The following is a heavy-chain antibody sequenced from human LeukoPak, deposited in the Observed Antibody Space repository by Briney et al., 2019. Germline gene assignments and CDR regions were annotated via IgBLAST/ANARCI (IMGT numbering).Heavy chain of an antibody. Sequence: GGSLRLSCAASGFXFSTYSIAWVRQAPGKGLEWVSYIGSSATTIFYADSVKGRFTISRDNAKNSLYLQMNSLRDEDTAVYYCARDWMRGMDVWGQGTTVTVSS. CDR1: GFXFSTYS. CDR3: ARDWMRGMDV. V-gene: IGHV3-48*02. CDR2: IGSSATTI. J-gene: IGHJ6*02. D-gene: IGHD1-1*01.